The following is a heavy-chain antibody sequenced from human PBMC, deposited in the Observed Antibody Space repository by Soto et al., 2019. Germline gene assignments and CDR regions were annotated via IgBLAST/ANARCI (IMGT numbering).Heavy chain of an antibody. V-gene: IGHV1-2*02. CDR1: GYTFPGYC. Sequence: DSVKVSCPDSGYTFPGYCLHWVRQSPGRGLEWRGWTNPNRGGTNDAQKLQARVPRTRDTSISTAYMELSRLRSDDTAVYYCARERKRWFDPWGQGTLVNVSS. CDR2: TNPNRGGT. J-gene: IGHJ5*02. CDR3: ARERKRWFDP.